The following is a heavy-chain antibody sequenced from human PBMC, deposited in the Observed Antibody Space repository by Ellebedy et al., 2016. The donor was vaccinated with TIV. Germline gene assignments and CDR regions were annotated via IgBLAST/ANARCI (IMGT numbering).Heavy chain of an antibody. Sequence: PGGSLRLSCEASGIIVSDYFMNWVRQAPGKGLEWVSVLYPDAKTNYTDSVNGRFIVSRDSSKNTLYLQMNSLTAEDTDVYYCARDPGGGGDFGDNWFDPWGQGTLVTVSS. J-gene: IGHJ5*02. CDR1: GIIVSDYF. V-gene: IGHV3-66*01. D-gene: IGHD2-21*01. CDR3: ARDPGGGGDFGDNWFDP. CDR2: LYPDAKT.